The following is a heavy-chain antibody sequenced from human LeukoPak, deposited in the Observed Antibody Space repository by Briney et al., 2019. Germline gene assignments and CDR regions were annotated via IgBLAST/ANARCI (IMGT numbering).Heavy chain of an antibody. V-gene: IGHV3-21*01. CDR1: RFSLSSFT. D-gene: IGHD1-7*01. CDR2: ISSSISYI. CDR3: ARENNWNYVRALDY. Sequence: GRSLSLSCALSRFSLSSFTMNWGRQAPGRGLGWVSSISSSISYIYYAGSVTGRFTISRNNAKNSLYLKMNSLRADDTAVYYCARENNWNYVRALDYWGQETLVTVSS. J-gene: IGHJ4*02.